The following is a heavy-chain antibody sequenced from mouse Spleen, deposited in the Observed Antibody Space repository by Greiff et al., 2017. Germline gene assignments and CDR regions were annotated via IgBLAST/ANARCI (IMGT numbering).Heavy chain of an antibody. Sequence: EVQRVESGPGLVKPSQSLSLTCSVTGYSITSGYYWKWIRQFPGNKLEWMGYISYDGSNNYNPSLKNRISITRDTSKNQFFLKLNSVTTEDTATYYCAREIYYGSSYEHAYWGQGTLVTVSA. D-gene: IGHD1-1*01. CDR3: AREIYYGSSYEHAY. CDR1: GYSITSGYY. CDR2: ISYDGSN. V-gene: IGHV3-6*01. J-gene: IGHJ3*01.